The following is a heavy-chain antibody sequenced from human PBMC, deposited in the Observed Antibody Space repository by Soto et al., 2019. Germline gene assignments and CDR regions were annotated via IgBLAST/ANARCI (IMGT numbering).Heavy chain of an antibody. J-gene: IGHJ5*01. D-gene: IGHD3-16*01. V-gene: IGHV5-10-1*01. CDR2: IDPSDSYT. CDR3: ARPGIRMATNWFDS. Sequence: GESLKISCKGSGYSLTSYWISWVRQMPGKGLEWMGKIDPSDSYTNYSPSFQGHVTISADKSISTAYLQWSSLKASDTAMYYCARPGIRMATNWFDSWGQGTRVTVSS. CDR1: GYSLTSYW.